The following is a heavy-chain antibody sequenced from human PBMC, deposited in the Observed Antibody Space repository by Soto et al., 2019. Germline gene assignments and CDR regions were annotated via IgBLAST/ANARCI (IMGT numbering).Heavy chain of an antibody. V-gene: IGHV4-59*02. CDR1: GGSDTSYH. Sequence: SETLSLPCCVSGGSDTSYHCPWIRQFPGKGLDWIAYTSYTGNTNYNPSLQSRVTISLDTSKNQLCLKLTSMTAADKAVSSCARDVHGGCTHYFSPWGQGTLV. D-gene: IGHD6-25*01. J-gene: IGHJ5*02. CDR2: TSYTGNT. CDR3: ARDVHGGCTHYFSP.